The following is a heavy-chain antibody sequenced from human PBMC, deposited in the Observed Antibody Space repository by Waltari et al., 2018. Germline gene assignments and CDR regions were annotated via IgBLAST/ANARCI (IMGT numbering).Heavy chain of an antibody. D-gene: IGHD1-1*01. J-gene: IGHJ3*02. CDR3: WAGTTRRRAFDI. V-gene: IGHV1-2*02. CDR2: INPNSGGR. CDR1: GYTFTGYY. Sequence: QVQLVQSGAEVKKPGASVKVSCKASGYTFTGYYMHWVRQAPGQGLEWMGWINPNSGGRNYAQKFQGRVTRTRDTSISRAYMELSRLRSDDTAVYYCWAGTTRRRAFDIWGQGTMVTVSS.